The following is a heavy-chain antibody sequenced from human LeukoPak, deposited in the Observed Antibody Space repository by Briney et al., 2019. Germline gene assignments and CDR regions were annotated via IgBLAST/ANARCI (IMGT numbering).Heavy chain of an antibody. Sequence: NPSETLSLTCTVSGGSISSYYWNWIRQPPGKGLEWIGYIYYSGSTNYNPSLKSRVTISVDTSKNQLSLKLSSVTAADTAVYYCARGISGSSSSYYSSSYYYYYMDVWGKGTTVTVSS. J-gene: IGHJ6*03. CDR3: ARGISGSSSSYYSSSYYYYYMDV. V-gene: IGHV4-59*08. D-gene: IGHD6-6*01. CDR2: IYYSGST. CDR1: GGSISSYY.